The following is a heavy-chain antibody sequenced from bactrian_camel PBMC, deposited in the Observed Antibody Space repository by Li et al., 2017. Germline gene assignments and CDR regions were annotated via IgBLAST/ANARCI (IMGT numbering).Heavy chain of an antibody. CDR3: AAARDYNDCAAWTRGGREYSY. V-gene: IGHV3S55*01. CDR1: GYTYSSHC. J-gene: IGHJ4*01. CDR2: IYLGGTT. D-gene: IGHD4*01. Sequence: HVQLVESGGGSVQAGGPLRLSCAASGYTYSSHCMAWFRQAPGKEREGVAVIYLGGTTQYTESVKGRFTISQDTAENTMTLQMHSLKPEDTAKYYCAAARDYNDCAAWTRGGREYSYWGHGTQVTVS.